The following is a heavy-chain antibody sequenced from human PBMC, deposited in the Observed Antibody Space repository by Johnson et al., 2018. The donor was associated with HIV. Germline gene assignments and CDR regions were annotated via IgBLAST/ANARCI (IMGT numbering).Heavy chain of an antibody. Sequence: QVQLVESGGGVVQPGRSLRLSCAASGFTFSTSGMHWVRQAPGKGLEWVAGIWYDGSNKYYEDSVKGRFTISSDNSKNTLYLQMNSLRAEDTAVYYCARDGVRAPAVGGAFDIWGQGTMVTVSS. V-gene: IGHV3-33*01. CDR3: ARDGVRAPAVGGAFDI. CDR2: IWYDGSNK. D-gene: IGHD1-26*01. CDR1: GFTFSTSG. J-gene: IGHJ3*02.